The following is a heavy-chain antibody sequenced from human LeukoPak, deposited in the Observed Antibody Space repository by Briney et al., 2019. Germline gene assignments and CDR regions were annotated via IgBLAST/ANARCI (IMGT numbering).Heavy chain of an antibody. CDR3: AKDLAGSGSYSFDY. D-gene: IGHD1-26*01. J-gene: IGHJ4*02. CDR1: GFTFSDYA. V-gene: IGHV3-23*01. CDR2: ISGSGGST. Sequence: GGSLRLSCAASGFTFSDYAMNWVRQAPGRGLEWVSAISGSGGSTYYADSVKGRSTISRDNSKNTLYLQMNSLRAEDTAVYYCAKDLAGSGSYSFDYWGQGTLVTVSS.